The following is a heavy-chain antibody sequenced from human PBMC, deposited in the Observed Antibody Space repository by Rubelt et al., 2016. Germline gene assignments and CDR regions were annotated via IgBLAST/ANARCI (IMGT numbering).Heavy chain of an antibody. CDR1: GYTLTELS. V-gene: IGHV1-24*01. CDR2: FDPEDGET. D-gene: IGHD2-15*01. Sequence: QVQLVQSGAEVKKPGASVKVSCKVSGYTLTELSMHWVRQAPGKGLEWMGGFDPEDGETIYAQKFQGRVTRNEDTSTDTAYMELGSLRSEDTAVYYCATVSCSGGSCYSLSLGYWGQGTLVTVSS. CDR3: ATVSCSGGSCYSLSLGY. J-gene: IGHJ4*02.